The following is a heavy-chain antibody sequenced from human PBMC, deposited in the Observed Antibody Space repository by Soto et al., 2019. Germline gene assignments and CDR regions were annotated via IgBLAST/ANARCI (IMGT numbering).Heavy chain of an antibody. J-gene: IGHJ6*03. CDR2: INHSGST. V-gene: IGHV4-34*01. CDR3: ARALNYYYYYYMDV. CDR1: GGSFSGYY. Sequence: SETLSLTCAVYGGSFSGYYWSWIRQPPGKGLEWIGEINHSGSTNYNPSLKSRVTISVDTSKNQFSLKLSSVTAAATAVYYCARALNYYYYYYMDVWGKGTTVTVSS.